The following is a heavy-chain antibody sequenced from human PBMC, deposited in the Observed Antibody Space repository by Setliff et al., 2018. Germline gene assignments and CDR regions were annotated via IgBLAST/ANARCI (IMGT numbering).Heavy chain of an antibody. CDR3: ARDLDYQYYYESSGRDAFDI. V-gene: IGHV1-18*01. CDR2: ISTYNGKT. CDR1: GYIFTSYG. D-gene: IGHD3-22*01. Sequence: GASVKVSCKASGYIFTSYGFSWVRQAPGQGLEWMGWISTYNGKTNYAQKFQGRVTMTTDTSTSTAYMELRSLRSDDTAVYYCARDLDYQYYYESSGRDAFDIWGQGTMVTVSS. J-gene: IGHJ3*02.